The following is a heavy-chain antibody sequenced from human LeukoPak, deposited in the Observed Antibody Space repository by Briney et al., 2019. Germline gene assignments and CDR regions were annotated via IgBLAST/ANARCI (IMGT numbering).Heavy chain of an antibody. CDR3: ARGPVAPRTLLN. V-gene: IGHV4-38-2*02. CDR1: GYSISSGYY. Sequence: SETLSLTCTVSGYSISSGYYWGWIRQPPGMGLEWIGSILHSGSTYYNPSLKSRVTISVDTSKNQFSLKLSSVTAADTAVYYCARGPVAPRTLLNWGQGTLVTVSS. J-gene: IGHJ4*02. D-gene: IGHD2-15*01. CDR2: ILHSGST.